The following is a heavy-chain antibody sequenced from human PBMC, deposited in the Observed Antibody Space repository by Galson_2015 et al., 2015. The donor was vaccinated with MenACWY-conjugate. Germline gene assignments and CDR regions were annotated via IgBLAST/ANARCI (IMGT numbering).Heavy chain of an antibody. J-gene: IGHJ4*02. CDR1: GFTFNNYW. CDR2: INQGGSDK. Sequence: SLRLSCAASGFTFNNYWMSWVRQAPGKGLEWVANINQGGSDKYYVDSVKGRFTISRDNSKNSLHLQMNSLRAEDTAVYYCATAAREDNPGELYWGQGTLVTVSS. D-gene: IGHD1-1*01. V-gene: IGHV3-7*03. CDR3: ATAAREDNPGELY.